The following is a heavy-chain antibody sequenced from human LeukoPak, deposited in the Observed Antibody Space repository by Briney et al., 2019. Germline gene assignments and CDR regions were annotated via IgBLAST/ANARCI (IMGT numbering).Heavy chain of an antibody. Sequence: KPSETLSLTCTVSGGSISSYYWSWIRQHPGKGLEWIGYIYYSGSTYYNPSLKSRATISVDRSKNQFSLKLSSVTAADTAVYYCASVNRADSEYFQHWGQGTLVTVSS. J-gene: IGHJ1*01. D-gene: IGHD2-15*01. CDR2: IYYSGST. CDR1: GGSISSYY. CDR3: ASVNRADSEYFQH. V-gene: IGHV4-59*12.